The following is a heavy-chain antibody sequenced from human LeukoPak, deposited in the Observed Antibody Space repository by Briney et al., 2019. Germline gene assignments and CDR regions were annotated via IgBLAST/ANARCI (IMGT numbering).Heavy chain of an antibody. V-gene: IGHV1-69*04. D-gene: IGHD5-18*01. CDR3: ARVLSGSWLWF. CDR1: GGTFSSYA. CDR2: IIPTLEIA. J-gene: IGHJ4*02. Sequence: SVKVSCKASGGTFSSYAITWVRQAPVQGLEWMGRIIPTLEIANYAQKFQGRVTITANKSTSTAYMELSSLRPEDTAVYYCARVLSGSWLWFWGQGTLVTVSS.